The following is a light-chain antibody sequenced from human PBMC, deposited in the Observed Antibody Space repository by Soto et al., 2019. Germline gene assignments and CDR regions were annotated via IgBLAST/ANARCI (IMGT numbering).Light chain of an antibody. CDR1: QTVSNK. Sequence: EIVLTQSPATLSSSPGARATLSCRARQTVSNKLAWYQHQPGQAPRLLIYDTSNRATGIPARFSGSGSGTNFTLTISRLEPEDFAVYYCQQYGKLPRTFGQGTKVDIK. J-gene: IGKJ1*01. V-gene: IGKV3-11*01. CDR2: DTS. CDR3: QQYGKLPRT.